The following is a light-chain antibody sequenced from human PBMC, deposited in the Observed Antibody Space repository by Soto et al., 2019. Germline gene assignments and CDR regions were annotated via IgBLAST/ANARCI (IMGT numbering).Light chain of an antibody. V-gene: IGKV3-20*01. CDR1: QSVSSSY. CDR2: GAS. J-gene: IGKJ1*01. CDR3: QQYGSSCT. Sequence: EIVLTQSPGTLSLSPGERATLSCRASQSVSSSYLAWYQQKPGQAPRLLIYGASSRATGIPDRFSGSGSGTDFTLTLSRLEPQDFAVYYCQQYGSSCTFGQWTKVEIK.